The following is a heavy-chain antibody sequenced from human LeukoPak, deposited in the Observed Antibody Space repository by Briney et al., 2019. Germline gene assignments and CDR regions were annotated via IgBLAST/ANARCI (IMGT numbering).Heavy chain of an antibody. CDR1: GGTFSSYA. CDR3: ARAKTVLRYFDWLYPDY. J-gene: IGHJ4*02. D-gene: IGHD3-9*01. Sequence: ASVKVSCKASGGTFSSYAISWVRQAPGQGLEWTGGIIPIFGTANYAQKFQGRVTITADESTSTAYMELSSLRSEDTAVYYCARAKTVLRYFDWLYPDYWGQGTLVTVSS. CDR2: IIPIFGTA. V-gene: IGHV1-69*13.